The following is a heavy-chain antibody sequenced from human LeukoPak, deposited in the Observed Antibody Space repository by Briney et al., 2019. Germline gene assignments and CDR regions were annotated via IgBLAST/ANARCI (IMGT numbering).Heavy chain of an antibody. J-gene: IGHJ4*02. CDR3: ARSGGVQPWDY. CDR1: GGSLSSYY. CDR2: IYYSGST. D-gene: IGHD5-18*01. V-gene: IGHV4-59*12. Sequence: SETLSLTCTVSGGSLSSYYWSWIRQPPGKGLEWIGFIYYSGSTNYNPSLKRRVTISVDTTKNQISLKLSSVTAADTAVYYCARSGGVQPWDYWGQGTLVTVSS.